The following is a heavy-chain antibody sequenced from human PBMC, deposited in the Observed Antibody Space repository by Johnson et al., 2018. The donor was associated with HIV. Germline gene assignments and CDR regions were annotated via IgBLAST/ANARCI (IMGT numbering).Heavy chain of an antibody. CDR1: GFTFDDHG. V-gene: IGHV3-7*01. J-gene: IGHJ3*02. Sequence: VQLVESGGGVVRPGGSLRLSCAASGFTFDDHGMSWVRQAPGKGLEWVANITQDGSEKYYVDSVKGRFTISRDNATNSLYLQMKSLRAEDTSVYYCAREWRQWRARAFDIWGQGTMVTVSS. CDR2: ITQDGSEK. CDR3: AREWRQWRARAFDI. D-gene: IGHD6-19*01.